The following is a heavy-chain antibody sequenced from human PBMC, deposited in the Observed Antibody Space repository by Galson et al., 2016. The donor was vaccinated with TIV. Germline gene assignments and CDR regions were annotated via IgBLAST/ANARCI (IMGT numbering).Heavy chain of an antibody. CDR2: ISRRGFNT. J-gene: IGHJ6*02. V-gene: IGHV3-23*01. CDR1: GFTFNSFA. D-gene: IGHD1/OR15-1a*01. CDR3: AKEAGTGYYYGMDV. Sequence: SLRLSCAASGFTFNSFAMSWVRQAPGKGLQWVSAISRRGFNTYYADSAKGRFTISRDNSKNTLYLQMNSVRADDTAVYYCAKEAGTGYYYGMDVWGQGTTVTVSS.